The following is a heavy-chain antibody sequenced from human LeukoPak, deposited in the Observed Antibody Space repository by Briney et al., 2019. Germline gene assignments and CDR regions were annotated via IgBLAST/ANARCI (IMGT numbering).Heavy chain of an antibody. J-gene: IGHJ4*02. CDR2: IGSSGSPT. CDR1: GFAFSSYN. Sequence: GGSLRLSCAASGFAFSSYNMNWVRQAPGKGLEWISYIGSSGSPTHYADSVKGRFTISRDNSKNTLYLQMNSLRAEDTAVYYCAKGTNWGQGTLLTVSS. CDR3: AKGTN. V-gene: IGHV3-48*01.